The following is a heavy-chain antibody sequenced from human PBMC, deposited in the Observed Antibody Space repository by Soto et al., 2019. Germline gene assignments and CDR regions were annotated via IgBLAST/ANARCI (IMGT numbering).Heavy chain of an antibody. CDR1: GYTFTSYG. V-gene: IGHV1-18*04. J-gene: IGHJ6*02. D-gene: IGHD2-21*01. Sequence: QVQLVQSGAEVKKPGASVKVSCKASGYTFTSYGISWVRQAPGQGLEWMGWISAYNGNTNYAQKLQGRVTMTTDTSTSTAYMELRSRRSDDTAVYYCARDGRRPNSIAWYGMDVWGQGTTVTVSS. CDR2: ISAYNGNT. CDR3: ARDGRRPNSIAWYGMDV.